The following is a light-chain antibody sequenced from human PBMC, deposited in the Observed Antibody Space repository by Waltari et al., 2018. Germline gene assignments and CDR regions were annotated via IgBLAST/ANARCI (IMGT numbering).Light chain of an antibody. Sequence: QSALTQPASVSGSPGQSITTSCTGTSSDVRKYHRVSWYQKNPGKAPQLIIYEINMRPSGISNRFSGSKSGNTASLTISGLQAEDEADYYCCSYVTGGTLVFGGGTRLTVL. CDR1: SSDVRKYHR. CDR2: EIN. V-gene: IGLV2-23*02. CDR3: CSYVTGGTLV. J-gene: IGLJ2*01.